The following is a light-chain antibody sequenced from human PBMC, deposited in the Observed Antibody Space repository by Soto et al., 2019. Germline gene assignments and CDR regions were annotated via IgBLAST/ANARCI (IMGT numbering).Light chain of an antibody. CDR2: KIS. J-gene: IGKJ1*01. CDR3: MQDKQFSWT. V-gene: IGKV2-24*01. CDR1: ESLVHSDGNTY. Sequence: DIVMTQSPLSSPVTLGQPASISCRSSESLVHSDGNTYLSWLHQRPGQPPRLLIYKISKRLPGVPERISGSGAGTEFTLKISRVEAEDVGIYYCMQDKQFSWTFGQGTKVEV.